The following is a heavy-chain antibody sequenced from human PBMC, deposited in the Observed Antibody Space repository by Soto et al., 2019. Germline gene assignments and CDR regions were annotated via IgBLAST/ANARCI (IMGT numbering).Heavy chain of an antibody. V-gene: IGHV3-20*04. J-gene: IGHJ4*02. CDR2: INWNGRST. CDR1: GFTFDDYA. D-gene: IGHD2-2*02. Sequence: EVQLVESGGGVVRPGGSLRLSCAASGFTFDDYAMSWVRQAPGKGLEWVAGINWNGRSTTYADSLKGRCTISRENAKNSLHLQINSRIAEDTALYFCARCRITSGYIMASFDFLGQGTLVTVSS. CDR3: ARCRITSGYIMASFDF.